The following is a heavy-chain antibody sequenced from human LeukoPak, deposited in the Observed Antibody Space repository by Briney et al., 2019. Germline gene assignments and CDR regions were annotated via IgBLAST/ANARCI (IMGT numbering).Heavy chain of an antibody. J-gene: IGHJ5*02. CDR1: GFTFSDYG. CDR3: ARRYSPRELSTDIVVVVAAPYWFGP. D-gene: IGHD2-15*01. CDR2: IFPGDSDT. Sequence: GGSLRLSCAAAGFTFSDYGMNWVRQAPGKGLEWIGIIFPGDSDTTYSPSLQGQVTISADKSISTAYLQWSSLKASDTAMYYCARRYSPRELSTDIVVVVAAPYWFGPWGQGTLVTVSS. V-gene: IGHV5-51*01.